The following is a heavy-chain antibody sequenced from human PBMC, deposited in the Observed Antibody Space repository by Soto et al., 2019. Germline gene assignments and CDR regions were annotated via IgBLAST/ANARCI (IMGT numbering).Heavy chain of an antibody. V-gene: IGHV1-69*06. CDR1: GGTFSSYA. CDR2: IVPLFRTT. J-gene: IGHJ4*02. CDR3: ARDLSSSSSRFDY. D-gene: IGHD6-6*01. Sequence: SMKVSCQNSGGTFSSYAISWVRQAPGQGLEWMGGIVPLFRTTNYAQKFQGRVTITADTSTYTVYMELSGLRSGDTAVYYCARDLSSSSSRFDYCGQGTLVTVSS.